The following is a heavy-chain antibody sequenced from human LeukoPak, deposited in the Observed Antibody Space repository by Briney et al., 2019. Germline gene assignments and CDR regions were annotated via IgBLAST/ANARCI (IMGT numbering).Heavy chain of an antibody. J-gene: IGHJ6*02. CDR3: ARVLSHYYYYGMDV. V-gene: IGHV4-30-4*01. Sequence: SETLSLTCTVSGGSISSGDYYWSWIRQPPGKGLEWIGYIYYSGSTYYNPSLKSRVTISVDTSKNQFSLKLSSVTAADTAVYYCARVLSHYYYYGMDVWGLGTTVTVSS. CDR1: GGSISSGDYY. CDR2: IYYSGST.